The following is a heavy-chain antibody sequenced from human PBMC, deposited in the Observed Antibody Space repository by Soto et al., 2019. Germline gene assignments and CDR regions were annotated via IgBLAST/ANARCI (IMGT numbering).Heavy chain of an antibody. V-gene: IGHV4-30-2*01. CDR2: IYHSGST. J-gene: IGHJ4*02. CDR3: ARHRYSYGVYYFDY. Sequence: SETLSLTCAVSGGSISSGGYSWSWIRHPPGKGLEWIGYIYHSGSTYYNPSLKSRVTISVDRSKNQFSLKLSSVTAADTAVYYCARHRYSYGVYYFDYWGQGTLVTVSS. D-gene: IGHD5-18*01. CDR1: GGSISSGGYS.